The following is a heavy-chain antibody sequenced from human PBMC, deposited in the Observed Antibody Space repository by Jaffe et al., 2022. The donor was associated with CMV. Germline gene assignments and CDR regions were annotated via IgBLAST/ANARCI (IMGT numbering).Heavy chain of an antibody. J-gene: IGHJ6*02. Sequence: QVQLQESGPGLVKPSQTLSLTCTVSGGSISSGGYYWSWIRQHPGKGLEWIGYIYYSGSTYYNPSLKSRVTISVDTSKNQFSLKLSSVTAADTAVYYCARWASSSWNYYYGMDVWGQGTTVTVSS. CDR1: GGSISSGGYY. CDR3: ARWASSSWNYYYGMDV. CDR2: IYYSGST. V-gene: IGHV4-31*03. D-gene: IGHD6-13*01.